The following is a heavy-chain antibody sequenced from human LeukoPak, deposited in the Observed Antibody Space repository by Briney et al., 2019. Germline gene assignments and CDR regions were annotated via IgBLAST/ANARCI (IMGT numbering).Heavy chain of an antibody. D-gene: IGHD7-27*01. J-gene: IGHJ6*02. CDR2: ISGSAGRT. CDR1: GFNFGTYA. CDR3: ARDGEPRYWGSGYYYGMDV. V-gene: IGHV3-23*01. Sequence: GGSLRLSCAASGFNFGTYAMSWVRQAPGKGLEWVSSISGSAGRTYYADSVKGRFTISRDNSKNTVSLQMNSLRADDTAIYYCARDGEPRYWGSGYYYGMDVWGQGATVTVSS.